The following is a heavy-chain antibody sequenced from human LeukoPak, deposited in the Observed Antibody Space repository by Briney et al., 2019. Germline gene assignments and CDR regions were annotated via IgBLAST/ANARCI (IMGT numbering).Heavy chain of an antibody. J-gene: IGHJ4*02. V-gene: IGHV3-21*01. CDR2: ISSSSSYI. CDR3: ARGVVTATTDYFDY. Sequence: GGSLRLSCAASGFTFSSYNMNWVRQAPGKGLEWVSSISSSSSYIYYADSLKGRFTTSRDNAKNSLYLQMNSLRAEDTAVYYCARGVVTATTDYFDYWGQGTLVTVSS. CDR1: GFTFSSYN. D-gene: IGHD2-21*02.